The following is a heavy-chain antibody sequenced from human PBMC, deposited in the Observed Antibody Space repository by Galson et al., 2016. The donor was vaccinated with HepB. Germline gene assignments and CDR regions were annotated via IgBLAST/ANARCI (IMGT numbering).Heavy chain of an antibody. D-gene: IGHD3-22*01. CDR3: ARDMAGASMIVLEI. CDR1: GYTFTNYA. Sequence: SVKVSCKASGYTFTNYAMHWVRQAPGQRLEWMGWINAGNGDTKYSQKFQGRVTITRDTSASTAYMELSSLRSEDTAVYYCARDMAGASMIVLEIWGQGTTVTVSS. V-gene: IGHV1-3*01. J-gene: IGHJ3*02. CDR2: INAGNGDT.